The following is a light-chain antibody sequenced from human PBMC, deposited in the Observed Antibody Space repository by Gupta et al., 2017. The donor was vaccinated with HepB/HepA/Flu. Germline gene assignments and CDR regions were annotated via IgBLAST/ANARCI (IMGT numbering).Light chain of an antibody. Sequence: DIVMTQSPDSLAMSLGERATINCKSSQSVLYSSNNKNFLAWYQQKPGQPPKLLISWASTRESGVPDRFSGSGSGTDFTLTISSLQAEDVAVYYCQQYYSPPLTFGGGTKVEIK. CDR1: QSVLYSSNNKNF. V-gene: IGKV4-1*01. CDR3: QQYYSPPLT. J-gene: IGKJ4*01. CDR2: WAS.